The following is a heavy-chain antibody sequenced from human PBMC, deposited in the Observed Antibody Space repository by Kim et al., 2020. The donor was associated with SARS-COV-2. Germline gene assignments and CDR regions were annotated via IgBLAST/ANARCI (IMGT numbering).Heavy chain of an antibody. CDR2: ISYSGST. CDR3: GREGGIAVPGT. CDR1: GGSISSSGWF. J-gene: IGHJ4*02. D-gene: IGHD6-19*01. V-gene: IGHV4-39*02. Sequence: SETLSLTCTVSGGSISSSGWFWGWVRQPPGKGLEWIGTISYSGSTYYNPSLKSPVTVSADTSKNQFSLLLNSVTAADTAVYYCGREGGIAVPGTWGQGTL.